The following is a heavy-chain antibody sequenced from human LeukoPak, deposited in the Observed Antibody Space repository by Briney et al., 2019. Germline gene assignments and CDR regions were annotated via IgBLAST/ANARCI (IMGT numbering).Heavy chain of an antibody. CDR3: AKGVTRLVTDSWYFDL. J-gene: IGHJ2*01. Sequence: GGSLRLSRAASGFTFSNYAMNWVRQAPGKGLEWVSAISGSGGSTYYADSVKGRFTITRDNSKNTLYLQMNSLRAEDTAVYYCAKGVTRLVTDSWYFDLWGRGTLVTVSS. D-gene: IGHD3-9*01. CDR2: ISGSGGST. V-gene: IGHV3-23*01. CDR1: GFTFSNYA.